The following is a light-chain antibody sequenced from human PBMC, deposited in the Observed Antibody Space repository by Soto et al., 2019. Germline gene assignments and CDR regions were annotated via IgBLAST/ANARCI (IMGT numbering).Light chain of an antibody. V-gene: IGLV1-47*01. J-gene: IGLJ2*01. Sequence: QSVLTQPPSAYGTPGQRVTISCSGSSSNIGSNYVYWYQQLPGTAPKLLIYRNNQRPSGVPDRFSGSKSGTSASLAISGLRSEDKADYYCAAWDDSLSAYVVFGGGTKLTVL. CDR2: RNN. CDR1: SSNIGSNY. CDR3: AAWDDSLSAYVV.